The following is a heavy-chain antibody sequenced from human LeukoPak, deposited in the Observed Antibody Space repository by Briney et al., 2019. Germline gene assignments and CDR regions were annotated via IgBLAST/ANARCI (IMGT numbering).Heavy chain of an antibody. Sequence: SGGTLRLSCAASGFTFSNAWMSWVRQAPGKGPEWVGRIKNKVDGGTTDYAAPVKGRFTISRDDSESTLYLQMDSLKPEDTAVYYCSTRAGWEFLTEFWGQGTLVTVSS. D-gene: IGHD3-10*01. J-gene: IGHJ4*02. CDR1: GFTFSNAW. V-gene: IGHV3-15*01. CDR2: IKNKVDGGTT. CDR3: STRAGWEFLTEF.